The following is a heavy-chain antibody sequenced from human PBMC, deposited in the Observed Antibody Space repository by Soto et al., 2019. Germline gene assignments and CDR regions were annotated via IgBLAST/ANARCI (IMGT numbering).Heavy chain of an antibody. V-gene: IGHV4-38-2*02. CDR3: ARQDRVVAEGRWFDP. D-gene: IGHD2-15*01. J-gene: IGHJ5*02. CDR2: VHYSGNT. CDR1: GYSISSGYH. Sequence: PSETLSLTCTVSGYSISSGYHWAWIRQPPGKGLEWLGSVHYSGNTYYNPSLKSRLTISVDKSKNQFSLNLSSVTAADTAVYYCARQDRVVAEGRWFDPWGQGTLVTLSS.